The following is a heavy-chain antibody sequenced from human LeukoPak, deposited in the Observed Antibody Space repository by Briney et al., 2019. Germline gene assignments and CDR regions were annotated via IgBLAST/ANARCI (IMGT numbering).Heavy chain of an antibody. V-gene: IGHV1-69*02. Sequence: SSVKVSFKASGGTFSSYTISWVRQAPGQGLEWMERIIPILGIANYAQKFQGRVTITADKSTSTAYMELSSVRSEDTAVYYCARDQSYNWNDWSPWFDPWGQGTLVTVSS. CDR2: IIPILGIA. J-gene: IGHJ5*02. D-gene: IGHD1-20*01. CDR3: ARDQSYNWNDWSPWFDP. CDR1: GGTFSSYT.